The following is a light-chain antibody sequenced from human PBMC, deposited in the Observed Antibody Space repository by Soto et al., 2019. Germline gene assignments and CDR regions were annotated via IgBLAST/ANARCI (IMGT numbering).Light chain of an antibody. V-gene: IGKV3-15*01. Sequence: EIVMTQSPATLSVSAGERATLSCRASQSVSSYVTWYQQKPGQSPRLLIYGASTRATGIPARFSGSGAATEYTLTISSLQSEDFAVYYCQQYSHWPRTFGQGTKVEIK. J-gene: IGKJ1*01. CDR1: QSVSSY. CDR2: GAS. CDR3: QQYSHWPRT.